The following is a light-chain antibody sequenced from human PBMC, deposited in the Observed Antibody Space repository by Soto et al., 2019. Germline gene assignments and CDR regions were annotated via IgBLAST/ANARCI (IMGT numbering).Light chain of an antibody. J-gene: IGLJ1*01. CDR1: SSDVGSYNL. CDR2: EVS. CDR3: SSYTSSSSDV. V-gene: IGLV2-14*02. Sequence: QSVLTQPASVSGSPGQSITISCTGTSSDVGSYNLVSWYQQHPGKAPKLMIYEVSKRPSGVSNRFSGSKSANTASLTISGFQAEDEADYYCSSYTSSSSDVFGTGTKVTVL.